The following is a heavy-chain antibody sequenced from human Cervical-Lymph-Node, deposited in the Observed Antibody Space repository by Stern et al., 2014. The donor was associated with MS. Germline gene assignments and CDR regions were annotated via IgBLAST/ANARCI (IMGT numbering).Heavy chain of an antibody. J-gene: IGHJ4*02. CDR2: IYYSGIT. CDR3: ARGYCTNGACPLDY. V-gene: IGHV4-59*01. CDR1: GGSISSYY. D-gene: IGHD2-8*01. Sequence: QLQLQESGPGLVKPSETLSLTCTVSGGSISSYYWSWIRQPPGKGLEWIGYIYYSGITNYNPSLKSRVTISVDTSKKSFSLKLNSVTAADTAVYYCARGYCTNGACPLDYWGQGTLVTVSA.